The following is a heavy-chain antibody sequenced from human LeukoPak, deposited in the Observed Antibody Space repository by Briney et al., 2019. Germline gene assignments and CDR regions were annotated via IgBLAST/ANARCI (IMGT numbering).Heavy chain of an antibody. V-gene: IGHV3-23*01. Sequence: QSGGSLRLSCAASGFTFSSYAMSWVRQAPGKGLEWVSAISGSGGSTYYADSVKGRFTISRDNSKNTLYLQINTLRAEDTAVYYCAKDRGGYNWNYRGEPDNWFDPWGQGTLVTVSS. CDR3: AKDRGGYNWNYRGEPDNWFDP. CDR1: GFTFSSYA. D-gene: IGHD1-7*01. CDR2: ISGSGGST. J-gene: IGHJ5*02.